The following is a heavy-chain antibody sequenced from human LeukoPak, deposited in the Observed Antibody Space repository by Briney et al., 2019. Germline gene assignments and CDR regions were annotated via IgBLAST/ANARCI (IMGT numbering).Heavy chain of an antibody. J-gene: IGHJ6*02. CDR2: IYYSGST. D-gene: IGHD3-22*01. CDR3: ARYYYDSSGYSDYYYYYGMDV. Sequence: SETLSLTCTVSGGSISSYYWSWIRQPPGKGLEWIGYIYYSGSTNYNPSLKSRVTISVDTSKNQFSLKLSSVTAADTAVYYCARYYYDSSGYSDYYYYYGMDVWGQGTTVTVSS. V-gene: IGHV4-59*01. CDR1: GGSISSYY.